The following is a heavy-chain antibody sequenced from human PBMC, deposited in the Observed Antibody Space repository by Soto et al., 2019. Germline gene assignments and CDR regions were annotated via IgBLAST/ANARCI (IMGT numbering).Heavy chain of an antibody. V-gene: IGHV4-31*03. CDR2: IYYSGST. D-gene: IGHD3-10*01. CDR1: GGSISSGGYY. J-gene: IGHJ4*02. CDR3: ARIRYYYGSGTLFDY. Sequence: SETLSLTCTVSGGSISSGGYYWSWIRQHPGKGLEWIGYIYYSGSTYYNPSLKSRVTISVDTSKNQFSLKLSSVTAADTAVYYCARIRYYYGSGTLFDYWGQGTLVTVSS.